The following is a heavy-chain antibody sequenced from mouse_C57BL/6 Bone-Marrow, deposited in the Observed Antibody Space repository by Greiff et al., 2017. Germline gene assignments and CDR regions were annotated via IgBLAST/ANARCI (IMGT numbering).Heavy chain of an antibody. D-gene: IGHD6-5*01. J-gene: IGHJ4*01. V-gene: IGHV3-6*01. CDR1: GYSITSGYY. Sequence: ESGPGLVKPSQSLSLTCSVTGYSITSGYYWNWIRQFPGNKLEGMGYISYDGSNNYNPSLKNRNSITRDTSKNQFCLKLNSLTTEDTATYYCARARFRPYDYAMDYWGQGTSVTVSS. CDR2: ISYDGSN. CDR3: ARARFRPYDYAMDY.